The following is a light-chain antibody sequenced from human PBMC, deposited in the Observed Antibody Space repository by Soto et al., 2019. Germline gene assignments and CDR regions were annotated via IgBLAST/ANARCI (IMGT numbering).Light chain of an antibody. CDR1: QSVSSR. Sequence: EIVMTPSPATLSMSPGERANLSCRARQSVSSRLAWYQRKPGQDPRIVSYDAATRATGIPGRLSATGSGTAFTLTISNLQSQHCSVYYRQLYNNCPPYTFDQGTKVDIK. CDR3: QLYNNCPPYT. J-gene: IGKJ2*01. CDR2: DAA. V-gene: IGKV3-15*01.